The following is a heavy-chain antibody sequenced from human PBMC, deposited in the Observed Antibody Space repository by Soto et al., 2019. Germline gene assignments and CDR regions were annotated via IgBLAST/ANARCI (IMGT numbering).Heavy chain of an antibody. D-gene: IGHD3-3*01. CDR3: TKGPATSIFGYFDF. Sequence: EVHLVESGGGLVQPGRSLRLSCAASGFIFDDYAMHWVRQVPGKGLEWVSSISCNSGNIFYADSVKGRFTVSRDSANNSLYLQMNSLRTEDTALYYCTKGPATSIFGYFDFCGQGTLVTVSS. V-gene: IGHV3-9*01. CDR2: ISCNSGNI. J-gene: IGHJ4*02. CDR1: GFIFDDYA.